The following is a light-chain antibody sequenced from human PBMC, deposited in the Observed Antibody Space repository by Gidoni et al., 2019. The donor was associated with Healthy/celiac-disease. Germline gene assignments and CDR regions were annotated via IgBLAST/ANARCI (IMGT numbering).Light chain of an antibody. Sequence: QSALTQPASVSGSPGQSITISCTGTSSDVGGYNYVSWYQQHPGKAPKLMIYDVSNRPSGVSNRFSGSKSGNTASLTISGLQAEDEADYYCSSSTSRSFYVFGTGTKVTVL. V-gene: IGLV2-14*03. CDR1: SSDVGGYNY. CDR3: SSSTSRSFYV. CDR2: DVS. J-gene: IGLJ1*01.